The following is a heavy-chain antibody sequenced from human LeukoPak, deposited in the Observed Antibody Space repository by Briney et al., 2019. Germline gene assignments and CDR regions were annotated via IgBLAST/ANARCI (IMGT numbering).Heavy chain of an antibody. CDR1: GFSVSSNY. J-gene: IGHJ4*02. CDR2: LYSGGTT. V-gene: IGHV3-53*01. CDR3: VRQVGAITLFEH. D-gene: IGHD1-26*01. Sequence: GGSLRLSCAASGFSVSSNYVSWVRQAPGKGLEWVSALYSGGTTYYADSVKGRFTISRDNSKNTLYLQMNSLRVEDTAVYYCVRQVGAITLFEHWGQGTLVTVSS.